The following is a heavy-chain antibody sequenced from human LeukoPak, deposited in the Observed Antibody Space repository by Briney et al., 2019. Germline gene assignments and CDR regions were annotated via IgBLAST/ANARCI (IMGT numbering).Heavy chain of an antibody. J-gene: IGHJ4*02. V-gene: IGHV3-33*01. Sequence: GGSLRLSCAASGFTFSSCGMHWVRQAPGKGLEWVAVIWYDGSNKYYADSAKGRFTISRDNSKNTLYLQMNSLRAEDTAVYYCARGDLYGDYMILNWGQGTLVTVSS. CDR2: IWYDGSNK. CDR3: ARGDLYGDYMILN. D-gene: IGHD4-17*01. CDR1: GFTFSSCG.